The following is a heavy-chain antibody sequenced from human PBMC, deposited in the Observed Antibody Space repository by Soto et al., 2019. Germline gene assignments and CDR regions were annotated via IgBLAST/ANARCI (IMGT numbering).Heavy chain of an antibody. CDR1: GYTFTSYD. J-gene: IGHJ4*02. V-gene: IGHV1-8*01. Sequence: QVQLVQSGAEVKKPGASVKVSCKAAGYTFTSYDINWVRQATGQGLGWLGWMNPNSGNTGYAQKFQARVTMTRNTSKSTAYMALRSLTSKDRAVDYCARKTIDASAYWGQGTLVTVSS. D-gene: IGHD3-9*01. CDR3: ARKTIDASAY. CDR2: MNPNSGNT.